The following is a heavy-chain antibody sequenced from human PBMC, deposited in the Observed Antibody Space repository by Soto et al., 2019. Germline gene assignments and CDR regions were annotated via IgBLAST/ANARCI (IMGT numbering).Heavy chain of an antibody. Sequence: PSETLSLTCTVSGGSISSSSYYWGWIRQPPGKGLEWIGSIYYSGSTYYNPSLKSRVTISVDTSKNSLYLQMNSLRAEDTAVYYCARVLTQDTAMDYWGQGTLVTVSS. CDR3: ARVLTQDTAMDY. D-gene: IGHD5-18*01. CDR1: GGSISSSSYY. CDR2: IYYSGST. V-gene: IGHV4-39*02. J-gene: IGHJ4*02.